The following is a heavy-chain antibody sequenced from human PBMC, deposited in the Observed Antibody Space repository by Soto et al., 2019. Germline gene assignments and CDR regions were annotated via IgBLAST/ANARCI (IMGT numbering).Heavy chain of an antibody. CDR3: ASSGSYPPRDSDY. J-gene: IGHJ4*02. D-gene: IGHD1-26*01. CDR1: GFTFSDYY. CDR2: ISSSSSYT. Sequence: QVQLVESGGGLVKPGGSLRLSCAASGFTFSDYYMSWIRQAPGKGLEWVSYISSSSSYTNYADSVKGRFTISRDNAKNSLYLHMNSLRAEDTAVYYCASSGSYPPRDSDYWGQGTLVTVSS. V-gene: IGHV3-11*05.